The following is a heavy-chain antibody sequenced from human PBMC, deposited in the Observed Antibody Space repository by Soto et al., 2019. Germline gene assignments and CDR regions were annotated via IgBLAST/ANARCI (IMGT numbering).Heavy chain of an antibody. D-gene: IGHD3-3*01. V-gene: IGHV1-18*04. CDR1: GYTFTSYG. CDR2: ISAYNGNT. CDR3: ARDTSKTYYDFWSGYYKGFDY. Sequence: ASVKVSCKASGYTFTSYGISWVRQAPGQGLEWMGWISAYNGNTNYAQKLQGRVTMTTDTSTSTAYMELRSLRSDDTAVYYCARDTSKTYYDFWSGYYKGFDYWGQGTLVTVS. J-gene: IGHJ4*02.